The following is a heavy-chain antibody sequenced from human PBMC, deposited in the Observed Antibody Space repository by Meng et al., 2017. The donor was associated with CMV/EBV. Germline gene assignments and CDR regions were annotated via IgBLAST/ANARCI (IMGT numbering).Heavy chain of an antibody. CDR3: AREEGIAARSDWFDP. CDR2: INPSGGST. D-gene: IGHD6-6*01. J-gene: IGHJ5*02. V-gene: IGHV1-46*01. CDR1: GYTFTSYY. Sequence: QVRRVASGAEVKKPGASVKVSCKASGYTFTSYYMHWVRQAPGQGLEWMGIINPSGGSTSYAQKFQGRVTMTRDTSTSTVYMELSSLRSEDTAVYYCAREEGIAARSDWFDPWGQGTLVTVSS.